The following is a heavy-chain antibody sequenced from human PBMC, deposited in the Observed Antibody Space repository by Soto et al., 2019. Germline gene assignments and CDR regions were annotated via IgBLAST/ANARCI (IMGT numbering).Heavy chain of an antibody. V-gene: IGHV5-10-1*01. CDR2: IDPSDSRT. CDR3: ARHASNGDFDF. CDR1: GYMFPIYH. D-gene: IGHD2-8*01. Sequence: GDSLKISCEASGYMFPIYHISCMSQMPGEGLEWVGKIDPSDSRTMYRPSSRARFTISVDKSINTAYLEWGRLNASDTAMYYCARHASNGDFDFCGQGSQVTVSS. J-gene: IGHJ4*02.